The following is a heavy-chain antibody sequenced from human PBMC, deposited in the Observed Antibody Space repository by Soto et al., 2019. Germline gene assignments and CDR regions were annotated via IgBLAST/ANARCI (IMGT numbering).Heavy chain of an antibody. CDR1: GYTFTSYD. D-gene: IGHD6-13*01. CDR2: MNTNSDDT. Sequence: QVQLVQSGAEVKKPGASVQVSCKTSGYTFTSYDINWVRQAPGQWLEWVGWMNTNSDDTRSAQKFRGRLTLTRDKSMRAVYMKLSNLRPEDSAVYYCAREWSAAGHFYGMDVWGQGTTVAVSS. V-gene: IGHV1-8*01. CDR3: AREWSAAGHFYGMDV. J-gene: IGHJ6*02.